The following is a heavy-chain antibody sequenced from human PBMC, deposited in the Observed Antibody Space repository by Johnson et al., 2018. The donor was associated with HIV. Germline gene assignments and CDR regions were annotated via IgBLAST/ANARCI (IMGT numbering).Heavy chain of an antibody. Sequence: VQLVESGGGVVQPGRSLRLSCAASGFIFSTYGMHWVRQAPGKGLEWVAVIYSGGSAYYADSVKGRFTISRDNSKNTLYLQMNSLRAEDTAVYYCARVTPQRGDNDVFDIWGQGTMVTVSS. CDR1: GFIFSTYG. CDR3: ARVTPQRGDNDVFDI. CDR2: IYSGGSA. V-gene: IGHV3-66*01. J-gene: IGHJ3*02. D-gene: IGHD3-16*01.